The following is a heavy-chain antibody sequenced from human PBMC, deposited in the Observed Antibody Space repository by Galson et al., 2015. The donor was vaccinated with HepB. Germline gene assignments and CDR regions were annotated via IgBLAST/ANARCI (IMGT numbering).Heavy chain of an antibody. D-gene: IGHD3-22*01. Sequence: SLRLSCAASGFTFGDYAMSWFRQAPGKGLEWVGFIRSKAYGGTTEYAASVKGRFTISRDDSKSIAYLQMDSLKTEDTAVYYCTRDPGPYDSSGYYYVLYWGQGTLVTVSS. CDR1: GFTFGDYA. CDR2: IRSKAYGGTT. J-gene: IGHJ4*02. CDR3: TRDPGPYDSSGYYYVLY. V-gene: IGHV3-49*03.